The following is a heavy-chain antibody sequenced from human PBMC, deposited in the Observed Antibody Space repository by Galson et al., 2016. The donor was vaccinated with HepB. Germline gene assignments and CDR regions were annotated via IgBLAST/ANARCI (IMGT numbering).Heavy chain of an antibody. CDR1: GFTFRSYS. J-gene: IGHJ4*02. V-gene: IGHV3-30-3*01. CDR3: ARDMVAFCGTDCPPNDY. D-gene: IGHD2-21*02. CDR2: ISYGGHKE. Sequence: SLRLSCAVSGFTFRSYSLHWIRQTPGRGLEWLAGISYGGHKEYYADSVRGRFIISRDNSNNTLYLQMNSLRVDDTAVYYCARDMVAFCGTDCPPNDYWGLGTLVTVSS.